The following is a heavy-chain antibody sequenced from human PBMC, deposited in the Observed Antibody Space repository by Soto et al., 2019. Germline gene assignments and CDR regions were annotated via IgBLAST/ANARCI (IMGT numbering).Heavy chain of an antibody. V-gene: IGHV3-30-3*01. CDR1: GFTFSSYA. D-gene: IGHD6-6*01. J-gene: IGHJ4*02. CDR2: ISYDGSNK. CDR3: ARGRPLEYSSSSRGSFGFDY. Sequence: GGSLRLSCAASGFTFSSYAMHWVRQAPGKGLEWVAVISYDGSNKYYADSVKGRFTISRDNSKNTLYLQMNSLRAEDTAVYYCARGRPLEYSSSSRGSFGFDYWGQGTLVTVSS.